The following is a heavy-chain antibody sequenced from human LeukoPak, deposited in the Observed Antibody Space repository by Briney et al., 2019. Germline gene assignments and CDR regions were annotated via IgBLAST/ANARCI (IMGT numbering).Heavy chain of an antibody. CDR2: INPSGGST. Sequence: ASVKVSCKASGYTFTGYYMHWVRQAPGQGLEWMGIINPSGGSTSYAQKFQGRVTMTRDTSTSTVYMELSSLRSEDTAVYYCARMVYYYDSSGYYYVGYYYGMDVWGQGTTVTVSS. CDR3: ARMVYYYDSSGYYYVGYYYGMDV. CDR1: GYTFTGYY. V-gene: IGHV1-46*01. D-gene: IGHD3-22*01. J-gene: IGHJ6*02.